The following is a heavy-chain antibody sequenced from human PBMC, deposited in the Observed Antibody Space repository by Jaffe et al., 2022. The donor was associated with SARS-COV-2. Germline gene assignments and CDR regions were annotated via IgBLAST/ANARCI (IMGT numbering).Heavy chain of an antibody. V-gene: IGHV3-23*04. CDR1: GFTLSSYD. J-gene: IGHJ4*02. CDR3: TRKDTAMNNFDY. CDR2: VIASGVRT. Sequence: EVQLVESGGGLVQPGGSLSLSCVASGFTLSSYDMSWVRQAPGKGLEWVSTVIASGVRTFYADSVKGRFTISRDNSKNTLHLQMNSLRAEDTAVYYCTRKDTAMNNFDYWGQGALVTVSS. D-gene: IGHD5-18*01.